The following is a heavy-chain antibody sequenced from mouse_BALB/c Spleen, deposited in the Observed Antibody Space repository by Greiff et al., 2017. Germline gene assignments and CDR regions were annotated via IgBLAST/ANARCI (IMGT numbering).Heavy chain of an antibody. V-gene: IGHV1-82*01. D-gene: IGHD2-1*01. CDR1: GYAFSSSW. Sequence: QVQLQQSGPELVKPGASVKISCKASGYAFSSSWMNWVKQRPGQGLEWIGRIYPGDGDTNYNGKFKGKATLTADKSSSTAYMQLSSLTSVDSAVYFCAGNGNYGFAYWGQGTLVTVSA. J-gene: IGHJ3*01. CDR3: AGNGNYGFAY. CDR2: IYPGDGDT.